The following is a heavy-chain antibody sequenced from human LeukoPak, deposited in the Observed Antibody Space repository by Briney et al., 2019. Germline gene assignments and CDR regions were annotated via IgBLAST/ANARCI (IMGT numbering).Heavy chain of an antibody. CDR1: GGSFSGYY. J-gene: IGHJ4*02. CDR2: INHSGST. CDR3: AISPRGHYYGSGSYPDY. V-gene: IGHV4-34*01. Sequence: SETLSLTCAVYGGSFSGYYWSWIRQPPGKGLEWIGEINHSGSTNYNPSLKSRVTISVDTSKNQFSLKLSSVTAADTAVYYCAISPRGHYYGSGSYPDYWGQGTLVTVSS. D-gene: IGHD3-10*01.